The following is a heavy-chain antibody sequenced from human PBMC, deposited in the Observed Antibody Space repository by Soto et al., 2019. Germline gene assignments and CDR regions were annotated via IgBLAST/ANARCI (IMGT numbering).Heavy chain of an antibody. J-gene: IGHJ4*02. V-gene: IGHV4-30-4*01. CDR1: GGSISSVDYY. CDR3: AREGVATIRGDPYFHY. CDR2: IYYSGST. D-gene: IGHD5-12*01. Sequence: SGTLSLTCTVSGGSISSVDYYWNWIRQPPGKGLEGIGYIYYSGSTDYNPSIQSRVTISVDTSKNLISLKLSSVTAAETAVHYCAREGVATIRGDPYFHYWGKGALVTVAS.